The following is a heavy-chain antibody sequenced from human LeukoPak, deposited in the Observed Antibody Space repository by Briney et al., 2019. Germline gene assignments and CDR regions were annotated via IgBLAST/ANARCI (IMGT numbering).Heavy chain of an antibody. V-gene: IGHV3-21*01. D-gene: IGHD6-19*01. J-gene: IGHJ4*02. CDR2: ISSSSRYI. Sequence: GGCLRLSCAASGSTFSSYSMNWVREAPGKGLEWVSSISSSSRYIYYADSVKGRFTISRANAKNSLYLQMNSLIAEDTAVYYCAREWNIAVAGTARTGDYWGQGTLVTVSS. CDR3: AREWNIAVAGTARTGDY. CDR1: GSTFSSYS.